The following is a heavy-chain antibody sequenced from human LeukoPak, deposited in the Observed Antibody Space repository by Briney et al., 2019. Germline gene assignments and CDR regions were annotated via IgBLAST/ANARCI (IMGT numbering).Heavy chain of an antibody. J-gene: IGHJ4*02. D-gene: IGHD3-22*01. CDR2: IYPDVSDT. Sequence: GESLKISCKGSGYRFTNYWIGWVRQMPGKGLEWMGTIYPDVSDTRYSPSFQGQITISADKSISTAYLEWSTLKASDTAMYYCVSAHDYHDSSAYWNFDYWGQGTLVTVSS. CDR3: VSAHDYHDSSAYWNFDY. V-gene: IGHV5-51*01. CDR1: GYRFTNYW.